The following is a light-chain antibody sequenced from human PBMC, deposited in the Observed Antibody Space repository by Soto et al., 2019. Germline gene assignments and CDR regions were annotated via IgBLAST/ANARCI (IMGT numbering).Light chain of an antibody. V-gene: IGKV3-11*01. J-gene: IGKJ1*01. Sequence: EIGLTQSPATLSLSPGKRSTLSCSSSQSFDSDLLWYQQKPGQAPRLLIYDASNRATGIPARFSGSGSGTDFTLTISSLQPEDFAVYYCQQRSSWPRTFGQGTKVEIK. CDR3: QQRSSWPRT. CDR1: QSFDSD. CDR2: DAS.